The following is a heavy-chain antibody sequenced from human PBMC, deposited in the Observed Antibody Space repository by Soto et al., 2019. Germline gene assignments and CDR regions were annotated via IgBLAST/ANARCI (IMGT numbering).Heavy chain of an antibody. Sequence: GGSLTLSCAASGFTVSSYGIHWVRQPPGNGLEWVSVISYDGNNKHYADSVKGRFTIYRDNSKNTLYLHMNSLRAEDTSVYYGAKDRDPLYYYGMDVWGQGTTVTVSS. D-gene: IGHD3-10*01. CDR1: GFTVSSYG. V-gene: IGHV3-30*18. J-gene: IGHJ6*02. CDR3: AKDRDPLYYYGMDV. CDR2: ISYDGNNK.